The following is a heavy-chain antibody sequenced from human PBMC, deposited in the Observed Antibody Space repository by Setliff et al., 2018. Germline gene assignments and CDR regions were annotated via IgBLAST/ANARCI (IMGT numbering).Heavy chain of an antibody. CDR1: GYTFTSYY. CDR3: ARSWGRQEIFDY. J-gene: IGHJ4*02. V-gene: IGHV1-46*01. D-gene: IGHD3-16*01. CDR2: INPSGGST. Sequence: ASVKVSCKASGYTFTSYYMHWVRQAPGQGLEWMGIINPSGGSTSYAQKFQGRVTMTRDTSTSTVYMELGSLRSEDTAVYYCARSWGRQEIFDYWGQGTLVTVSS.